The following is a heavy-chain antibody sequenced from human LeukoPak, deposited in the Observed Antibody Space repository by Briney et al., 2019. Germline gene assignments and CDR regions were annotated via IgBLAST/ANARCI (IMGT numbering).Heavy chain of an antibody. Sequence: SETLSLTCAVSGGSITNNNWWSWVRQPPGQGLEWIGEIFPSGSTTYSPSLKSRVTISMDKSRNQFSLKLTSVTAADTAVYYCAREAEKARSHDYWGQGTLVTVSS. J-gene: IGHJ4*02. D-gene: IGHD1-14*01. CDR2: IFPSGST. V-gene: IGHV4-4*02. CDR3: AREAEKARSHDY. CDR1: GGSITNNNW.